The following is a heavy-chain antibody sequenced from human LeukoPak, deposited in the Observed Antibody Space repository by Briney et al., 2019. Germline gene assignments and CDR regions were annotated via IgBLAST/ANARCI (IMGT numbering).Heavy chain of an antibody. V-gene: IGHV4-38-2*02. D-gene: IGHD6-13*01. CDR1: GYSISSGYY. CDR3: AREPIAAAGSYYYYYMDV. Sequence: PSETLSLTCTVSGYSISSGYYWGWIRQPPGKGLEWIGSISHSGSTYYNSSLKSRVTISVDTSKNQFSLKLRSVTAADTAVYYCAREPIAAAGSYYYYYMDVWGKGTTVTISS. CDR2: ISHSGST. J-gene: IGHJ6*03.